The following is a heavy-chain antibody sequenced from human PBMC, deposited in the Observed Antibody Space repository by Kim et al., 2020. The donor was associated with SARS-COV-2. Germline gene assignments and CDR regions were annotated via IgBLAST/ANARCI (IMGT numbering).Heavy chain of an antibody. CDR1: GLTFRDYS. CDR2: IIGSSRPI. J-gene: IGHJ4*02. CDR3: AAGIQHAFGF. Sequence: GSLRLSCAVSGLTFRDYSMNWVRQAPGKGRGWGAYIIGSSRPIYYADSVKGRLTISRDNAKSSLDLQMSSLRDEDTAVYYGAAGIQHAFGFWGQGTLVTVSS. V-gene: IGHV3-48*02. D-gene: IGHD1-1*01.